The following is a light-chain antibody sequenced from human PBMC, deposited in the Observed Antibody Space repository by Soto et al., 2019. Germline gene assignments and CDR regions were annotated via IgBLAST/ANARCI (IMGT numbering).Light chain of an antibody. CDR1: SSDVGGYNY. CDR3: SSYTSSSTLYV. CDR2: EVS. Sequence: QSVLTQPASVSGSPGQSITISCTGTSSDVGGYNYVSWYQQHPGKAPKLMIYEVSNRPSGVSNRFSGSKSGNTASLTIFGLQAEDEAYYYCSSYTSSSTLYVFGTGTKVTVL. J-gene: IGLJ1*01. V-gene: IGLV2-14*01.